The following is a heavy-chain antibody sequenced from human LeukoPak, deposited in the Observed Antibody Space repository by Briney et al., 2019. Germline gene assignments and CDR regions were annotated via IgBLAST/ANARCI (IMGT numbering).Heavy chain of an antibody. J-gene: IGHJ3*01. V-gene: IGHV4-59*08. D-gene: IGHD3-22*01. CDR3: HLSYYYDSSGYPGAL. CDR1: GGSISSYY. CDR2: IYYSGST. Sequence: PSETLSLTCTVSGGSISSYYWSWIRQPPGKGLEWIGYIYYSGSTNYNPSLKSRVTISVDTSKNQFSLKLSSVTAADTAVYYCHLSYYYDSSGYPGALWGQGTMVTVSS.